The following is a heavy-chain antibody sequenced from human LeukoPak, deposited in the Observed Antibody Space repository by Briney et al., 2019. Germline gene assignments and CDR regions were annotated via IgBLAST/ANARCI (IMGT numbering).Heavy chain of an antibody. J-gene: IGHJ4*02. Sequence: GGSLRLSCEAPGFTFSRFWMHRVRQAPGKGLVWVSRINSDGSSTSYADSVKGRLTISRDDSKNTLYLQMNSLKTEDTAVYYCTTVYSDSGGFYFNYCDYWGQGTLVTVST. CDR2: INSDGSST. CDR3: TTVYSDSGGFYFNYCDY. CDR1: GFTFSRFW. V-gene: IGHV3-74*01. D-gene: IGHD3-22*01.